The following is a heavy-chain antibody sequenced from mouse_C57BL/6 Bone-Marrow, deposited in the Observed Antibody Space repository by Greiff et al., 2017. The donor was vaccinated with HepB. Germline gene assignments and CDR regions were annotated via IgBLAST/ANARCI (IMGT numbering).Heavy chain of an antibody. CDR3: ARWLLKGPYAMDY. V-gene: IGHV3-8*01. CDR2: ISDSGST. J-gene: IGHJ4*01. Sequence: EVKLMESGPGLAKPSQTLSLTCSVTGYSITSDYWNWIRKFPGNKLEYMGYISDSGSTYYNPSLKSRISITRDTSKNQYYLQLNSVTTEDTATYYCARWLLKGPYAMDYWGQGTSVTVSS. CDR1: GYSITSDY. D-gene: IGHD2-3*01.